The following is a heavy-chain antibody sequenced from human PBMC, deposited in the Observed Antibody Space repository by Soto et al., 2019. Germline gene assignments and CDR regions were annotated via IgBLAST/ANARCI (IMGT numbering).Heavy chain of an antibody. J-gene: IGHJ3*02. Sequence: DVQLVESGGDLVQPGGSLRLSCAASGFTFGNYWMAWVRQAPGKGLEWVANIRGDGSREYYLDSVRGRFSVSRDNAQESLYLQMTGLRVEDTAVYYCALDVNYGDGTAYYDVFDIWGQGTVVTVSS. CDR1: GFTFGNYW. V-gene: IGHV3-7*05. CDR2: IRGDGSRE. CDR3: ALDVNYGDGTAYYDVFDI. D-gene: IGHD4-17*01.